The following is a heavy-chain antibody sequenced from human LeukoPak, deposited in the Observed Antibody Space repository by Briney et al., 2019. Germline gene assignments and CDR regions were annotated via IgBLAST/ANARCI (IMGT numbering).Heavy chain of an antibody. Sequence: GGSLRLSCAASGFTFSNYWMSWVRQAPGKGLEWVAHINTDGDETYYVDSVKGRFTISRDNAKNSLYLQMNSLRVEDTAVYYCARDKVTYWGQGTLVTVSS. CDR3: ARDKVTY. V-gene: IGHV3-7*01. CDR1: GFTFSNYW. J-gene: IGHJ4*02. CDR2: INTDGDET.